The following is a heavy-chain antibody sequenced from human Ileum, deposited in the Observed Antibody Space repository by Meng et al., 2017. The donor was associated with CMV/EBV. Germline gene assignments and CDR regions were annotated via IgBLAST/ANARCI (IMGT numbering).Heavy chain of an antibody. Sequence: GGSLRLSCAVSGFTFSSYEMNWVRQAPGKGLEWVSYISSSGSTIYYADSVKGRFTISRDNAKNSLYLQMNSVRAEDTAVYYCARDRGYYDFWSGYYTGPDDAFDIWGQGTMVTVSS. CDR3: ARDRGYYDFWSGYYTGPDDAFDI. CDR1: GFTFSSYE. J-gene: IGHJ3*02. D-gene: IGHD3-3*01. V-gene: IGHV3-48*03. CDR2: ISSSGSTI.